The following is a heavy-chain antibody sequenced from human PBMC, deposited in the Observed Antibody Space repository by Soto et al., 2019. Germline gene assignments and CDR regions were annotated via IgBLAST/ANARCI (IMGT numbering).Heavy chain of an antibody. CDR3: ARDVPLRDSSSWNYYYYGMDV. V-gene: IGHV4-59*01. D-gene: IGHD6-13*01. CDR1: GGSISSYY. J-gene: IGHJ6*02. CDR2: IYYSGST. Sequence: SETLSLTCTVSGGSISSYYWSWIRQPPGKGLEWIGYIYYSGSTNYNPSLKSRVTISVDTSKNQFSLKLSSVTAADTAVYYCARDVPLRDSSSWNYYYYGMDVWGQGTTVTVSS.